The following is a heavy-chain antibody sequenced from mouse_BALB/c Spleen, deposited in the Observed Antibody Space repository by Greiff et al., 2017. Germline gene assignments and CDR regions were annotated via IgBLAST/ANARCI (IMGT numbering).Heavy chain of an antibody. V-gene: IGHV1-20*02. D-gene: IGHD1-2*01. CDR2: INPYNGDT. J-gene: IGHJ4*01. CDR3: ARCAGYGSPYAMDY. Sequence: EVQLQQPGPELVKPGASVKISCKASGYSFTGYFMNWVMQSHGKSLEWIGRINPYNGDTFYNQKFKGKATLTVDKSSSTAHMELRSLASEDSAVYYCARCAGYGSPYAMDYWGQGTSVTVSS. CDR1: GYSFTGYF.